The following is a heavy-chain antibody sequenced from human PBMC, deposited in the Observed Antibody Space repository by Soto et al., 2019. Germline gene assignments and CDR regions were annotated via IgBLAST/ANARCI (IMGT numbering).Heavy chain of an antibody. D-gene: IGHD3-22*01. Sequence: GGSLRLSCAPSEFSVSNNYMNWVRKAPGKGLEWVSIIYSDGSIFYADSVKGRFTISRDNSRNTLYLQMDSLRAEDTAVYYCARGLKARHDAFDIWGPGTMGTVSS. V-gene: IGHV3-53*01. CDR3: ARGLKARHDAFDI. CDR2: IYSDGSI. CDR1: EFSVSNNY. J-gene: IGHJ3*02.